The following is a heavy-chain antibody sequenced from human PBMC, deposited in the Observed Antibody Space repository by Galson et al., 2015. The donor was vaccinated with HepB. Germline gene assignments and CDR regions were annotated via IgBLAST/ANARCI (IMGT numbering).Heavy chain of an antibody. CDR2: ISGSGEST. D-gene: IGHD5-24*01. J-gene: IGHJ3*02. V-gene: IGHV3-23*01. Sequence: SLRLSCAASGLTFSSYAMSWVHQAPGEGLEWVSGISGSGESTYYADAVKGRFTISRDNSKNTVYLQMNSLRAEDTALYYCAKGRDGFNLHAFDIWGQGTMVTVS. CDR1: GLTFSSYA. CDR3: AKGRDGFNLHAFDI.